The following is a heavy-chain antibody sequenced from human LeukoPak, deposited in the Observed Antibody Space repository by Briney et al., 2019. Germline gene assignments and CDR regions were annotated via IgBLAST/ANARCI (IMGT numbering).Heavy chain of an antibody. CDR3: ARSSSSGGGDSFDI. Sequence: PVGSLRLSCAASGFTFSDYYMSWIRQAPGKGLEWVSYISGSSYYTKYADSVKGRLTISRDNANNSQYLQMNSLRAEDTAVYYCARSSSSGGGDSFDIWGQGTMVTVSS. D-gene: IGHD2-21*01. CDR1: GFTFSDYY. CDR2: ISGSSYYT. V-gene: IGHV3-11*06. J-gene: IGHJ3*02.